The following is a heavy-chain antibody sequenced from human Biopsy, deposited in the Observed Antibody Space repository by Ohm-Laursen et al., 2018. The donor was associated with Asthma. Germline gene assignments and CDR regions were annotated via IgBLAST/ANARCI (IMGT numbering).Heavy chain of an antibody. Sequence: SLRLSCAASGFDFDDFAMRWVRQAPGKGLEWVSIISWNSVSLDYAASVKGRFTISRDNAKNSLYLEMNTLTTKDTALYYCAKVAYRNGYIFFDSWGQGTLVTVSS. CDR1: GFDFDDFA. CDR2: ISWNSVSL. D-gene: IGHD1-1*01. J-gene: IGHJ4*02. V-gene: IGHV3-9*01. CDR3: AKVAYRNGYIFFDS.